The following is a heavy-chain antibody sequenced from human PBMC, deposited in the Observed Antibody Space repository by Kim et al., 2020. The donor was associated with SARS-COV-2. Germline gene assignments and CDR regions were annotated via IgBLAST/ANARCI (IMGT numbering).Heavy chain of an antibody. CDR3: ASRAGTWYFEH. D-gene: IGHD6-19*01. Sequence: TDYNPSPKSRFTISVDTSKTQFSLKLSSVTAADTAVYYWASRAGTWYFEHWGQGTLVTVSS. CDR2: T. V-gene: IGHV4-59*01. J-gene: IGHJ1*01.